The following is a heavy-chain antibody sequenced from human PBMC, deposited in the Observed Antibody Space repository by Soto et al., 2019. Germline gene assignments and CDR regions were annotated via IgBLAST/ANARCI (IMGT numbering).Heavy chain of an antibody. V-gene: IGHV3-48*01. Sequence: EVQLVESGGDLVQPVGSLRLSCAASGFTFSSFGMNWVRQAPGKGLEWISYIRSSSSTIYYADFVKGRFTISRDDGKNSLYLQMNRLRAEDTAVYYCARLSPFVWDWLFAYWGQGILVTVSS. CDR1: GFTFSSFG. CDR2: IRSSSSTI. CDR3: ARLSPFVWDWLFAY. D-gene: IGHD1-26*01. J-gene: IGHJ4*02.